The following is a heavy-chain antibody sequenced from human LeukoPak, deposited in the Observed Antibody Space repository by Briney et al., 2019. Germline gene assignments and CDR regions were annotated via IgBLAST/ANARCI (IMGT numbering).Heavy chain of an antibody. V-gene: IGHV4-39*01. CDR3: ARHPSTNWILDY. D-gene: IGHD1-1*01. CDR1: GGSISSSSYY. CDR2: IYYSGST. J-gene: IGHJ4*02. Sequence: TSETLSLTCTVSGGSISSSSYYWGWIRQPPGKGLEWIGGIYYSGSTYYNPSLKSRVTISVDTSKNQFSLKLSSVTAADTAVYYCARHPSTNWILDYWGQGTLVTVSS.